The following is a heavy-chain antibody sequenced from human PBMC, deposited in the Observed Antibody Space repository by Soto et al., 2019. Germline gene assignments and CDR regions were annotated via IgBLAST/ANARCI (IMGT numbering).Heavy chain of an antibody. CDR2: IYYSGST. J-gene: IGHJ6*03. Sequence: SETLSLTCTVSGGSISSYYWSWIRQPPGKGLEWIGYIYYSGSTNYNPSLKSRVTISVDTSKNQFSLKLSSVTAADTAVYYCASTTYCSGGSCYLGAHYYYYMDVWGRGTTVTVSS. D-gene: IGHD2-15*01. CDR1: GGSISSYY. V-gene: IGHV4-59*08. CDR3: ASTTYCSGGSCYLGAHYYYYMDV.